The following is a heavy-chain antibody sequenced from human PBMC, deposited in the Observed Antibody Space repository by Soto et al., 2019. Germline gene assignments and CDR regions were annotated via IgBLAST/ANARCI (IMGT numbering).Heavy chain of an antibody. V-gene: IGHV1-69*12. CDR1: GGTFSSYA. J-gene: IGHJ2*01. Sequence: QVQLVQSGAEVKKPGSSVKVSCKASGGTFSSYAISWVRQAPGQGLEWMGGIIPIFGTANYAQKFQGRVTITADESXRXXDMELSSLRSEDTAVYYCARVVTVVKSFHYWYFDLWGRGTLVTVSS. D-gene: IGHD2-15*01. CDR2: IIPIFGTA. CDR3: ARVVTVVKSFHYWYFDL.